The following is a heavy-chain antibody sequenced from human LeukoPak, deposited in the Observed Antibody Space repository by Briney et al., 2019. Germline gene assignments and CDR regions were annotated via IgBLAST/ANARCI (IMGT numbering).Heavy chain of an antibody. CDR2: IYYSGST. J-gene: IGHJ4*02. Sequence: SETLSLTCTVSGGSISSYYWSWIRQPPGKGLEWIGYIYYSGSTNYNPSLKSRVTISVDTSKNQFSPKLSSVTAADTAVYYCARGPHTAMVGYWGQGTLVTVSS. D-gene: IGHD5-18*01. V-gene: IGHV4-59*01. CDR3: ARGPHTAMVGY. CDR1: GGSISSYY.